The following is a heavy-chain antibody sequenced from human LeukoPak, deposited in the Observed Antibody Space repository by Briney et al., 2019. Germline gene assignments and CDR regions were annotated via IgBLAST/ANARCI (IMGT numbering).Heavy chain of an antibody. CDR2: INWNGGST. CDR3: ARNGRSAPYGLAFDI. V-gene: IGHV3-20*04. Sequence: PGGSLRLSCAASGFTFDDYGMSWVRQAPGKGLEWVSGINWNGGSTGYADSVKGRFTISRDNAKNSLYLQMNSLRAEDTALYYCARNGRSAPYGLAFDIWGQGTMVTVSS. J-gene: IGHJ3*02. D-gene: IGHD2-15*01. CDR1: GFTFDDYG.